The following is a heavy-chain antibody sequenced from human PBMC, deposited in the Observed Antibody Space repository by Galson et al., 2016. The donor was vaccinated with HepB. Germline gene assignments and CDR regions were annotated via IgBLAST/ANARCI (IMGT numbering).Heavy chain of an antibody. D-gene: IGHD6-19*01. V-gene: IGHV3-30-3*01. CDR1: GITFSRLV. J-gene: IGHJ3*01. CDR3: ATAGRTSGRSDTFEF. CDR2: IGHDGTGK. Sequence: SLRLSCATSGITFSRLVMHWVRQAPGKGLEWVAVIGHDGTGKIYADAVGGRFTISKDDSRSTSYLQMDSLAPEDTAVYFCATAGRTSGRSDTFEFWGPGALVSVSS.